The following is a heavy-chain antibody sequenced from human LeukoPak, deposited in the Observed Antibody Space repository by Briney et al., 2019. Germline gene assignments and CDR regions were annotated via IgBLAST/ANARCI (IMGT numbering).Heavy chain of an antibody. CDR1: GFTFSDYY. CDR2: ISSSGSTI. V-gene: IGHV3-11*01. D-gene: IGHD3-3*01. CDR3: ARDVLRFLEWLPYFDY. J-gene: IGHJ4*02. Sequence: GGSLRLSCVASGFTFSDYYMSWIRQAPGKGLEWVSYISSSGSTIYYADSVKGRFTISRDNAKNSLYLQMNSLRAEDTAVYYCARDVLRFLEWLPYFDYWGQGTLVTVSS.